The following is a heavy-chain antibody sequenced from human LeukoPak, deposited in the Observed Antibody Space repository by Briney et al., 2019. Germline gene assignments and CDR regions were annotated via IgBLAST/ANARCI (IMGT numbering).Heavy chain of an antibody. D-gene: IGHD3-3*01. CDR3: AREGDFWSGYYSHMDV. Sequence: PGGSLRLSCAASGFTFDDYGMSWVRQAPGKGLEWVSGINWNGGSTGYADSVKGRFTISRDNAKNSLYLQMNSLRAGDTALYYCAREGDFWSGYYSHMDVWGKGTTVTVSS. CDR2: INWNGGST. J-gene: IGHJ6*03. CDR1: GFTFDDYG. V-gene: IGHV3-20*04.